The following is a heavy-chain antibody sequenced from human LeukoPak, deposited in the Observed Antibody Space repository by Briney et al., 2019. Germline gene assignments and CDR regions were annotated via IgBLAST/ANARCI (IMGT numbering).Heavy chain of an antibody. CDR1: GFTFSSYS. J-gene: IGHJ4*02. V-gene: IGHV3-48*04. CDR3: ARGTHSYGSYYFDY. Sequence: PGGSLRLSCAASGFTFSSYSMNWVRQAPGKGLGWVSYISSSSSTIYYADSVKGRFTISRDNAKNSLYLQMNSLRAEDTAVYYCARGTHSYGSYYFDYWGQGTLVTVSS. D-gene: IGHD5-18*01. CDR2: ISSSSSTI.